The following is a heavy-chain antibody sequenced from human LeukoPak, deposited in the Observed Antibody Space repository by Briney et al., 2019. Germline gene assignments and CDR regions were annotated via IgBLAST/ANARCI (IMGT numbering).Heavy chain of an antibody. CDR1: GFTFSSYW. J-gene: IGHJ5*02. CDR3: ARKNLAARKYNWFDP. V-gene: IGHV3-7*01. D-gene: IGHD6-6*01. CDR2: IKQDGSEK. Sequence: GGSLRLSCAASGFTFSSYWMSWVRQAPGKGLEWVANIKQDGSEKYYVDSVKGRFTISRDNAKNSLYLQMNSLRAEDTAVYYCARKNLAARKYNWFDPWGQGTLVTVSS.